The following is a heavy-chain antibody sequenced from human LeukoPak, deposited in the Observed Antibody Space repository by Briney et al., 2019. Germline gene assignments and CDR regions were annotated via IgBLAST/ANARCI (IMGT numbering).Heavy chain of an antibody. CDR2: IKQDGSEK. Sequence: FTXXXXWMSWVRQAPGKGLEWVANIKQDGSEKYYVDSVKGRFTISRDNAKNSLYLQMNSLRAEDTAVYYCARKLPFDYWGQGTLVTVSS. CDR3: ARKLPFDY. V-gene: IGHV3-7*01. CDR1: FTXXXXW. J-gene: IGHJ4*02.